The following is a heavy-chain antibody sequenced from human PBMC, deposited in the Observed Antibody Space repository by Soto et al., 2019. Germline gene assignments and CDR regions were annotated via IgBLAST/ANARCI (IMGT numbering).Heavy chain of an antibody. CDR3: ARDRIVVVPAALRYYGMGV. D-gene: IGHD2-2*01. Sequence: SETLSLTCTVSGGSISSGGYYWSWIRQHPGKGLEWIGYIYYSGSTYYNPSLKSRVTISVDTSKNQFSLKLSSVTAADTAVYYCARDRIVVVPAALRYYGMGVWGQGTTVTVSS. J-gene: IGHJ6*02. CDR1: GGSISSGGYY. CDR2: IYYSGST. V-gene: IGHV4-31*03.